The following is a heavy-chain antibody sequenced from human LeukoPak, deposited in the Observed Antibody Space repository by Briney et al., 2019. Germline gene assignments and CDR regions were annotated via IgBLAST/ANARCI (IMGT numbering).Heavy chain of an antibody. J-gene: IGHJ4*02. CDR3: AKDHEDWGIDGYNRYFDY. D-gene: IGHD5-24*01. Sequence: GGSLRLSCAASGFTFDDYAMHWVRQGPGKGLEWVSGISWNSDSIGYADSVKGRFTISRDNAENALYLQMNSLRAEDTALYYCAKDHEDWGIDGYNRYFDYWGQGTLVTVSS. CDR1: GFTFDDYA. V-gene: IGHV3-9*01. CDR2: ISWNSDSI.